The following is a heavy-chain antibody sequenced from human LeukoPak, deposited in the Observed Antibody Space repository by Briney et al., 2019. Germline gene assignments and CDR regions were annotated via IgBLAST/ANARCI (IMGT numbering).Heavy chain of an antibody. CDR2: INHSGST. CDR3: ARAAPRGQWLAPTYYYYMDV. CDR1: GGSFSGYY. J-gene: IGHJ6*03. V-gene: IGHV4-34*01. D-gene: IGHD6-19*01. Sequence: SETLSLTCAVYGGSFSGYYWSWIRQPPGKGLEWIGEINHSGSTNYNPSLKCRVTISVDTSKNQFSLKLSSVTAADTAVYYCARAAPRGQWLAPTYYYYMDVWGKGTTVTVSS.